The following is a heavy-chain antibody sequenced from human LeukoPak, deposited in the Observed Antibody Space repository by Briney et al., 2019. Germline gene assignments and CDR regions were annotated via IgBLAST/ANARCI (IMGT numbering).Heavy chain of an antibody. Sequence: SETLSLTCAVSGDSISDKYWWRWVRQFPDKGLEWIDEAYRSGGTSYNPSLKSRVTVSIDYSKNQFSLNLSSVTAADTAVYYCGRHANGDSSAAFDLWGQGTMVFVSS. CDR1: GDSISDKYW. D-gene: IGHD2-8*01. J-gene: IGHJ3*01. CDR2: AYRSGGT. CDR3: GRHANGDSSAAFDL. V-gene: IGHV4-4*02.